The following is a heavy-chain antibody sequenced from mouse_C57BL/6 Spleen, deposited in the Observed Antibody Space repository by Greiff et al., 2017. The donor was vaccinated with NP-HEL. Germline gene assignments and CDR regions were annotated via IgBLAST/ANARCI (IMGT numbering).Heavy chain of an antibody. D-gene: IGHD1-1*01. J-gene: IGHJ2*01. CDR2: IDPETGGT. Sequence: VQLKESGAELVRPGASVTLSCKASGYTFTDYEMHWVKQTPVHGLEWIGAIDPETGGTAYNQKFKGKAILTADKSSSTAYMELRSLTSEDSAVYYCTRRDGSSPRYFDYWGQGTTLTVSS. CDR1: GYTFTDYE. V-gene: IGHV1-15*01. CDR3: TRRDGSSPRYFDY.